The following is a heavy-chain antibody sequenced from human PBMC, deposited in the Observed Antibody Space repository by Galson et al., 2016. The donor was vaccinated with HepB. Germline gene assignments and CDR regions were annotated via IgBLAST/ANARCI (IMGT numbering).Heavy chain of an antibody. CDR3: ARGFNYYGSCMIY. CDR2: IHFDGFNA. CDR1: GFTFSSYL. Sequence: SLRLSCAASGFTFSSYLMHWVRQAPGKGLVWVSRIHFDGFNAIYADSVKGRFTISRDNSKNTLYLQMNNLRAEDTAIYYCARGFNYYGSCMIYWGQGTQVTVSS. J-gene: IGHJ4*02. D-gene: IGHD3-10*01. V-gene: IGHV3-74*01.